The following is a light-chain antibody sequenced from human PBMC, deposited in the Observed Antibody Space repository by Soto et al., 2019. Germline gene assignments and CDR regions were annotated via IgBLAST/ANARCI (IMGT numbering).Light chain of an antibody. CDR3: SSYTSSSTYV. V-gene: IGLV2-14*01. J-gene: IGLJ1*01. CDR1: SSDVGGYNY. Sequence: QSVLTQPASVSGSPGQSIAISCTGTSSDVGGYNYVSWYQQHPGKAPKLMIYAVSNRPSGVSNRFSGSKSGNTASLTISGLQAEDEADYYGSSYTSSSTYVFGTGTKVTVL. CDR2: AVS.